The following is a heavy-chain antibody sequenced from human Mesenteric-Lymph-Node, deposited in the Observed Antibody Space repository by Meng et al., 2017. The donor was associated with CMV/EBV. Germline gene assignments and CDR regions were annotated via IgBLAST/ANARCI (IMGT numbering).Heavy chain of an antibody. Sequence: LRLSCAVYGGSFSGYYWSWIRQHPGKGLEWIGYIYYSGSTYYNPSLKSRVTISVDTSKNQFSLKLSSVTAADTAVYYCARYVAHYDFWSASAYSYGMDVWGQGTTVTVSS. CDR2: IYYSGST. D-gene: IGHD3-3*01. J-gene: IGHJ6*02. V-gene: IGHV4-31*11. CDR1: GGSFSGYY. CDR3: ARYVAHYDFWSASAYSYGMDV.